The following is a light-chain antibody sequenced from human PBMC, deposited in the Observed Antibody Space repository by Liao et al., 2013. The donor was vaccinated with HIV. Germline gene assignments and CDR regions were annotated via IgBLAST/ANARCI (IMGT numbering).Light chain of an antibody. Sequence: SYELTQPPSVSVSPGQTASITCSGDKLGDKYACWYQQKPGQSPVVVIYQDSKRPSGIPERFSGSVSGNTATLTITRVEAGDEADYYCQVWDSNSDHYVFGSGTKVTVL. CDR3: QVWDSNSDHYV. CDR2: QDS. J-gene: IGLJ1*01. CDR1: KLGDKY. V-gene: IGLV3-1*01.